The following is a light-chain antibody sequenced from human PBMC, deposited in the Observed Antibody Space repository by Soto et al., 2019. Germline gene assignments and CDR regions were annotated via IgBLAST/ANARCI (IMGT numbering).Light chain of an antibody. CDR1: QSISSW. V-gene: IGKV1-5*03. CDR3: QQYYTYPST. Sequence: DIQMTQSPSTLSASVGDIVTITCRASQSISSWLAWYQQRPGRAPKLLIYKASNLEGGVPSRFSGSGSGTELTLTISSLHPDDFATYYCQQYYTYPSTFGPGTKVDIK. CDR2: KAS. J-gene: IGKJ1*01.